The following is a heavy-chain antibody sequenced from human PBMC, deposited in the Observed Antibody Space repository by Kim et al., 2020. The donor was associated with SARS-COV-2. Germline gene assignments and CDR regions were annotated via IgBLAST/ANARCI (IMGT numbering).Heavy chain of an antibody. J-gene: IGHJ4*02. CDR3: ARHVIGLYYPGRLDY. Sequence: PALTSRVTLAVDTSKIQFSLKLSSVTAADTAVYYCARHVIGLYYPGRLDYWGQGTLVTVSS. V-gene: IGHV4-39*01. D-gene: IGHD3-10*01.